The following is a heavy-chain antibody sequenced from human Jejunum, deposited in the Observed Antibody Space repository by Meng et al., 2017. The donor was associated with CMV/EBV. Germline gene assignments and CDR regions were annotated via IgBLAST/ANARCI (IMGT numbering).Heavy chain of an antibody. V-gene: IGHV3-33*06. CDR3: AKDGGGSSWDGFFDS. D-gene: IGHD6-13*01. CDR2: IWFDESNK. Sequence: GFTFSNYDMHGVRQAPGKGLEWVAIIWFDESNKYYADSVKGRFTISRDNSKNMLYLQMNSLRAEDTAVYYCAKDGGGSSWDGFFDSWGQGSLVTVSS. CDR1: GFTFSNYD. J-gene: IGHJ4*02.